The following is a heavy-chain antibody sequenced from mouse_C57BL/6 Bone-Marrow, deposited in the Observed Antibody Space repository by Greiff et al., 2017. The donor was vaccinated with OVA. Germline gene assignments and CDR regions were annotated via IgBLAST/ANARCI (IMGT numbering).Heavy chain of an antibody. D-gene: IGHD1-1*01. V-gene: IGHV2-2*01. J-gene: IGHJ1*03. CDR2: IWSGGST. Sequence: QVQLQQSGPGLVQPSQSLSITCTVSGFSLPSYGVHWVRQSPGKGLEWLGVIWSGGSTDYNAAFISSLSISKDNSKRHIFFKMNSLQADDTAIYYGARTPLSTVVATDWYFDVWGTGTTVTVSS. CDR1: GFSLPSYG. CDR3: ARTPLSTVVATDWYFDV.